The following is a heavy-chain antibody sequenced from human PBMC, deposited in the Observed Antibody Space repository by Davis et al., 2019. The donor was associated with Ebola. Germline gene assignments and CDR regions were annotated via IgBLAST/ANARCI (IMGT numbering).Heavy chain of an antibody. CDR1: PRSINSGDYY. CDR2: IYYSGST. D-gene: IGHD6-6*01. V-gene: IGHV4-30-4*01. Sequence: MPSQTLSLTCPVSPRSINSGDYYWSWIRQPPEKGLEWLAYIYYSGSTYYNQSLKSRVTMSIDTSRNQFSLQLSSLTAADTAVYYCARALRIADRASFYFDYWGPGTLVTVSS. J-gene: IGHJ4*02. CDR3: ARALRIADRASFYFDY.